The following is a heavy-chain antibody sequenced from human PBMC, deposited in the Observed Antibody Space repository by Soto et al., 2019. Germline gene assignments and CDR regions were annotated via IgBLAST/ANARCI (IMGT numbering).Heavy chain of an antibody. Sequence: ASVKVSCKASGYTFTGFGVHWVRQAPGQSLEWMGWDAGNRNTKYSQKFQGRVTITRDTSASTAYMELSSLRFEDTAVYYCARDYYGSMFDRWGQGTLVTVSS. CDR1: GYTFTGFG. V-gene: IGHV1-3*01. CDR2: DAGNRNT. CDR3: ARDYYGSMFDR. J-gene: IGHJ5*02. D-gene: IGHD3-10*01.